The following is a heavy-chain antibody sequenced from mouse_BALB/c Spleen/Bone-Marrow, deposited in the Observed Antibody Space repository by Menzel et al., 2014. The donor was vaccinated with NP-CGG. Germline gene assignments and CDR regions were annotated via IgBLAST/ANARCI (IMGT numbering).Heavy chain of an antibody. V-gene: IGHV4-1*02. CDR2: INPDSSTI. CDR3: ARLGYYWDFAY. J-gene: IGHJ2*01. Sequence: EVMLVESGGGLVQPGGSLKLSCAASGFDFSRFWMSWGRQAPGKGLEWIGEINPDSSTINYTPSLKDKSIISRDNAKNTLYLQMSKVRSEDSALYYCARLGYYWDFAYWGQGTTLTVSS. D-gene: IGHD2-3*01. CDR1: GFDFSRFW.